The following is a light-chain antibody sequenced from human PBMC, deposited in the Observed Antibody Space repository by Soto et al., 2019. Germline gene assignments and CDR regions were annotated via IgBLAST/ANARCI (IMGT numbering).Light chain of an antibody. V-gene: IGLV2-14*03. Sequence: QSALTQPPSVSGSPGQSITVSCTGTSSDIGASNFVSWYQHLPGRAPKVIIFDATNRPSGVSNRFSGSKSGNTASLTISGLRAEGEADYFCGSYTGNIYVFGNGTKVTVL. CDR1: SSDIGASNF. CDR2: DAT. J-gene: IGLJ1*01. CDR3: GSYTGNIYV.